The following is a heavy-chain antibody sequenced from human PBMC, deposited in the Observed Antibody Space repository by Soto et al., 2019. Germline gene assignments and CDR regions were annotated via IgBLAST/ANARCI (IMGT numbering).Heavy chain of an antibody. CDR1: GGSINNGDYY. V-gene: IGHV4-30-4*01. CDR2: IYYSWST. Sequence: QVQLQESGPGLVKSSQTLSLTCGVSGGSINNGDYYWSWIRQPPGKGLERIGYIYYSWSTNFNPSPKSRLSMSPDTSKNSFSLKLPSVTAVDTDVYYCSRDKSVVFVMAHPSWYFVLWGRGTLVTVSS. D-gene: IGHD2-15*01. CDR3: SRDKSVVFVMAHPSWYFVL. J-gene: IGHJ2*01.